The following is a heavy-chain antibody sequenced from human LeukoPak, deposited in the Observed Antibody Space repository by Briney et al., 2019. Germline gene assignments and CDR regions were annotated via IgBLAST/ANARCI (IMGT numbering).Heavy chain of an antibody. V-gene: IGHV3-7*01. CDR3: ARDGAARGPGSFGD. CDR2: IKQDGSEK. J-gene: IGHJ4*02. D-gene: IGHD3-10*01. Sequence: GGSLRLSCAASGFTFSSYWMSWVRQAPGKGLEWVANIKQDGSEKYYVDSVKGRFTISRDNAKNSLYLQMNSLRAEDTAVYFCARDGAARGPGSFGDWGQGTLVTVSS. CDR1: GFTFSSYW.